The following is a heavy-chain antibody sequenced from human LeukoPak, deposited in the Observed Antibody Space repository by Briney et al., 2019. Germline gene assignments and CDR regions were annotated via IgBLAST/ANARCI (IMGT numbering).Heavy chain of an antibody. D-gene: IGHD3-10*01. CDR3: ARDLYDSGLDY. CDR2: IYPYSGDT. V-gene: IGHV1-2*02. J-gene: IGHJ4*02. CDR1: GYTFTGYY. Sequence: ASVKVSCKASGYTFTGYYIHWVRQAPGQGLEWMGWIYPYSGDTNYAQNFQGRVTMTRDTSTTTFYMELSSLRSEDTAVYYCARDLYDSGLDYWGQGTLVTVSS.